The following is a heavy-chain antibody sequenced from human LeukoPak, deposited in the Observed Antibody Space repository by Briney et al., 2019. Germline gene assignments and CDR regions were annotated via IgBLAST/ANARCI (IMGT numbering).Heavy chain of an antibody. J-gene: IGHJ4*02. CDR2: IYHIGST. D-gene: IGHD3-10*01. CDR3: ARAGWIITSGIDY. Sequence: PSESLSLTCGVSGYSISRGYYWAWLRQPPGKGLEWIGIIYHIGSTYYNPSVESRVTISVDTSKNEFSLTLGSVTAADTAVYFCARAGWIITSGIDYWGQGALVTVSS. CDR1: GYSISRGYY. V-gene: IGHV4-38-2*01.